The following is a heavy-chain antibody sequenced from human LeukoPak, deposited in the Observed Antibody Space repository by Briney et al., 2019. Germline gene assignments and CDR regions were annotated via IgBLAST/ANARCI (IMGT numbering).Heavy chain of an antibody. J-gene: IGHJ6*02. CDR2: MSHTGAT. Sequence: PSETLSLTCAVFGGSFSGYYGSWIRQSPEKGLEWIGEMSHTGATNYNPSLKSRVTVSVDTSKKQFSLNLRSVTAADTAVYYCARGLHYNILTGGMDVWGQGATVIVSS. CDR1: GGSFSGYY. D-gene: IGHD3-9*01. CDR3: ARGLHYNILTGGMDV. V-gene: IGHV4-34*01.